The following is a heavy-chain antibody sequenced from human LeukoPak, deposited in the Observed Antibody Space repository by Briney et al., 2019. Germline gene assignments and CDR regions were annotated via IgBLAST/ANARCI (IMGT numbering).Heavy chain of an antibody. D-gene: IGHD3-22*01. CDR3: AKENWGYNWTYDSSGSGINY. Sequence: GGSLRLSCAASGFTFSSYAMSWVRQAPGKGLEWVSPISGGGGSTYYSDSVRGGFTISRDNSKSTLYLQMNSLRAEDTAIYYCAKENWGYNWTYDSSGSGINYWGQGTLVTFSS. J-gene: IGHJ4*02. V-gene: IGHV3-23*01. CDR2: ISGGGGST. CDR1: GFTFSSYA.